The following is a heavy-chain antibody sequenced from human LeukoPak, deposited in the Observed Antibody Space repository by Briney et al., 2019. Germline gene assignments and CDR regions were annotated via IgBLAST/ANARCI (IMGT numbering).Heavy chain of an antibody. J-gene: IGHJ3*02. CDR1: GFTFSSYE. D-gene: IGHD5-12*01. CDR3: ARVGGWLRLNDAFDI. Sequence: HSGGSLRLSCAASGFTFSSYEMNWVRQAPGKGLECVSYISSSGSTIYYADSVKGRFTISRDNAKNSLYLQMNSLRAEDTAVYYCARVGGWLRLNDAFDIWGQGTMVTVSS. V-gene: IGHV3-48*03. CDR2: ISSSGSTI.